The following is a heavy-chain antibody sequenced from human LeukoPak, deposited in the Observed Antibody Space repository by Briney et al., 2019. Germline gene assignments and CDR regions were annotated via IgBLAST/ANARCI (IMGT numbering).Heavy chain of an antibody. CDR1: GYSISSGYC. J-gene: IGHJ4*02. CDR2: IYHSGST. CDR3: ARLGEYSKFHDY. Sequence: SETLSLTCAVSGYSISSGYCWGWIRQPPGKGLEWIGSIYHSGSTYYNPSLKSRVTISVDKSKNQFSLKLSSVTAADTAVYYCARLGEYSKFHDYWGQGTLVTVSS. V-gene: IGHV4-38-2*01. D-gene: IGHD6-6*01.